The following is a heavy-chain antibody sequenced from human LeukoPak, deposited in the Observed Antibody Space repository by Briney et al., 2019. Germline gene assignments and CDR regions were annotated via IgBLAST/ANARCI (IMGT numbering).Heavy chain of an antibody. D-gene: IGHD3-10*01. Sequence: SETLSLTCTVSGGSINSYYWSWIRQPPGKRLEWIGHIYYSGSNENNPSLKSRVTMTVDTSKNQFSLRLTSVTAADTAMYFCARFGSYFEYWGQGILVTVSS. V-gene: IGHV4-59*12. CDR2: IYYSGSN. CDR3: ARFGSYFEY. CDR1: GGSINSYY. J-gene: IGHJ4*02.